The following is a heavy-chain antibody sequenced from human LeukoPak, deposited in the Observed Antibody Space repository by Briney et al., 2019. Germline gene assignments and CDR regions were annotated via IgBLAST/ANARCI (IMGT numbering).Heavy chain of an antibody. CDR2: ISYDGSNK. Sequence: GGSLRLSCAASGFTFSSYGMHWVRQAPGKGLEWVAVISYDGSNKYYADSVKGRFTISRDNSKNILYLQTNSLRAEDTAVYYCAKAFREYGSTSYSSFDIWSQGTLVTVSS. D-gene: IGHD6-13*01. J-gene: IGHJ3*02. CDR3: AKAFREYGSTSYSSFDI. V-gene: IGHV3-30*18. CDR1: GFTFSSYG.